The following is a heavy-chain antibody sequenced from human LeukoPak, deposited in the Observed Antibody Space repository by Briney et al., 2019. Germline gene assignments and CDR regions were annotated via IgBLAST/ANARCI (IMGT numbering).Heavy chain of an antibody. CDR3: ARESPVSGSDAFDI. Sequence: SETLSLTCTVSGGSISSYYWSRLRQPPGKGLEWIGYIYYSGSTNYNPSLKSRVTISVDTSKNQFSLKLSSVTAADTAVYYCARESPVSGSDAFDIWGQGTMVTVSS. V-gene: IGHV4-59*01. CDR2: IYYSGST. D-gene: IGHD3-10*01. J-gene: IGHJ3*02. CDR1: GGSISSYY.